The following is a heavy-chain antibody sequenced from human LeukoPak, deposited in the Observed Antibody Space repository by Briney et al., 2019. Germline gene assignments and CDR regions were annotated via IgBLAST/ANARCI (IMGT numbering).Heavy chain of an antibody. D-gene: IGHD2-2*01. V-gene: IGHV4-61*02. CDR3: ARGGVIQAAKNAFNV. CDR2: IYTTGTT. J-gene: IGHJ3*01. Sequence: SQTLSLTCSVSGGSITSGPYYWTWIRQPAGTGLEWIVRIYTTGTTDYNPSLKSRVTISADTSKNQFSLKVNSMTAADTAVYYCARGGVIQAAKNAFNVWGQGTMVTVSS. CDR1: GGSITSGPYY.